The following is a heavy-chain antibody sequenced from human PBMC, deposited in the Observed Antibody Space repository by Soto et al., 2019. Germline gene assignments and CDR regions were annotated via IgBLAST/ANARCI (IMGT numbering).Heavy chain of an antibody. CDR3: ASIGGSGPFDY. CDR2: ISSSSSYI. CDR1: GFTFSSYS. Sequence: EVQLVESGGGLVKPGGSLRLSCAASGFTFSSYSMNWVRQAPGKGLEWVSSISSSSSYIYYADSVKGRFTISRDNAKNSLYLQMNSLRAEDTAVYYCASIGGSGPFDYWGQGPLVTVAS. J-gene: IGHJ4*02. D-gene: IGHD2-15*01. V-gene: IGHV3-21*01.